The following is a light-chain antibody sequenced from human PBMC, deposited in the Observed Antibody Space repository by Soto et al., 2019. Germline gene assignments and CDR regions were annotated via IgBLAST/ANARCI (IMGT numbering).Light chain of an antibody. J-gene: IGKJ4*01. CDR3: QQYDSSPLT. CDR2: GAS. CDR1: QSVSSSY. Sequence: EIVLTQSPGTLSLSPGERATLSCRASQSVSSSYLAWYQQKPGQAPRLLIYGASIRATGIPDRFSGSGSGTDFTLTISRLEPEGCAVYYVQQYDSSPLTFGGGTKVEIK. V-gene: IGKV3-20*01.